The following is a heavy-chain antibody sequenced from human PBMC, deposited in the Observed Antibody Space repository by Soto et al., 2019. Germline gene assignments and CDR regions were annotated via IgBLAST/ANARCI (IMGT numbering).Heavy chain of an antibody. CDR1: GYTFTSYY. D-gene: IGHD3-3*01. CDR2: INPSGGST. V-gene: IGHV1-46*01. J-gene: IGHJ4*02. CDR3: GRGLFCGDYSDY. Sequence: ASVKVSCKASGYTFTSYYMHWVRQAPGQGLEWMGIINPSGGSTSYAQKFQGRVTMTRDTSTSTAYMELSSLRSEDTAVYYCGRGLFCGDYSDYWGQGTLVTVSS.